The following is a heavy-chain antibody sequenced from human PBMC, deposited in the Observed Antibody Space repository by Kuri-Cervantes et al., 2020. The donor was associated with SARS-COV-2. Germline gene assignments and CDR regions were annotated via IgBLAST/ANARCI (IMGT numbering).Heavy chain of an antibody. CDR1: GYTLTELS. CDR2: FDPEDGET. Sequence: ASVKVSCKVSGYTLTELSMHWVRQAPGKGLEWMGGFDPEDGETIYAQKFQDRVTMTEDTSTNTAYMELSSLRSEDTAVYYCGAATDDQRLVHYWGQGTLVTVSS. J-gene: IGHJ4*02. V-gene: IGHV1-24*01. CDR3: GAATDDQRLVHY. D-gene: IGHD6-13*01.